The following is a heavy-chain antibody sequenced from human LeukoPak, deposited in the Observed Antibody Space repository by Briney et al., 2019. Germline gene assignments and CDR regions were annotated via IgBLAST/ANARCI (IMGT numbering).Heavy chain of an antibody. Sequence: ASVKVSCKASGYTFTGYYMHWVRQAPGQGLEWMGWINPNSGGTNYAQKFQGWVTMTRDTSTSTAYMELSRLRSDDTAVYYCARGSGSGSYYAHFDYWGQGTLVTVSS. D-gene: IGHD1-26*01. CDR3: ARGSGSGSYYAHFDY. CDR1: GYTFTGYY. V-gene: IGHV1-2*04. CDR2: INPNSGGT. J-gene: IGHJ4*02.